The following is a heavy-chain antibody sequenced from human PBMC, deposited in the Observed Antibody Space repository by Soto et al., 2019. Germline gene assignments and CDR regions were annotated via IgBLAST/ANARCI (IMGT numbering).Heavy chain of an antibody. D-gene: IGHD1-26*01. CDR2: IWHDGNNK. CDR1: GFTFIKYG. Sequence: GGSLRLSCAASGFTFIKYGMHWVRQAPGKGLEWVAIIWHDGNNKYYADSVRGRFIISRDNSKNRLYLQMNSLRAEDTAVYYCASDLVGASDSYGLDVWGQGTPVTVSS. J-gene: IGHJ6*02. CDR3: ASDLVGASDSYGLDV. V-gene: IGHV3-33*01.